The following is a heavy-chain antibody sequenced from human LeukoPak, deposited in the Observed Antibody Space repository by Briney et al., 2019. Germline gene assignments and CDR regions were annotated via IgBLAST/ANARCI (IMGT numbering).Heavy chain of an antibody. V-gene: IGHV3-48*03. CDR2: ISSSGSTI. Sequence: GGSLRLSCAASGFTFSSFEMIWVRQAPGKGLEWVSYISSSGSTIYYADSVKGRFTISRDNSKNSLYLQMNSLRSDDTALYYCARESESSGWYDYWGQGTLVTVSS. D-gene: IGHD6-19*01. CDR1: GFTFSSFE. CDR3: ARESESSGWYDY. J-gene: IGHJ4*02.